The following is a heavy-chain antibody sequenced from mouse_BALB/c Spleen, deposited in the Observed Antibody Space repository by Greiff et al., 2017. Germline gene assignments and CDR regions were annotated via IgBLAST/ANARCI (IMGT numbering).Heavy chain of an antibody. V-gene: IGHV2-6-7*01. Sequence: VMLVESGPGLVAPSQSLPITCTVSGFSLTGYGVNWVRQPPGKGLEWLGMIWGDGSTDYNSALKSRLSISKDNSKSQVFLKMNSLQTDDTARYYCARAYYDYDGFDYWGQGTTLTVSS. J-gene: IGHJ2*01. CDR1: GFSLTGYG. D-gene: IGHD2-4*01. CDR3: ARAYYDYDGFDY. CDR2: IWGDGST.